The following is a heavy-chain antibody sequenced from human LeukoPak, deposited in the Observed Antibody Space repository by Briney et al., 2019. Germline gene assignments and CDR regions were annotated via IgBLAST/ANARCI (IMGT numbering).Heavy chain of an antibody. Sequence: GGSLRLSCAASGFTFSSYSINWVRQAPGKGLEWVSSISSSSSGIHYADSVKGRFTISRDNAKNSLYLQMNSLRAEDTAVYYCARGPYFDSSGDYWGPGTLVTVPS. CDR3: ARGPYFDSSGDY. CDR1: GFTFSSYS. V-gene: IGHV3-48*04. CDR2: ISSSSSGI. J-gene: IGHJ4*02. D-gene: IGHD3-22*01.